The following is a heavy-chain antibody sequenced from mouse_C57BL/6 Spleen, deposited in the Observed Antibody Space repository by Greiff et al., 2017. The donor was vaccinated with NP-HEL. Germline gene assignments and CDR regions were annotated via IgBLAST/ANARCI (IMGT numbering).Heavy chain of an antibody. CDR3: VRDPDGLDDGYYEGYFDV. D-gene: IGHD2-3*01. J-gene: IGHJ1*03. CDR1: GFTFTTYA. Sequence: EVKLMESGGGLVQPKGSLKLSCAASGFTFTTYAMHWVRQAPGKGLEWVARIRSKSSNYATYYADSVKDRFTISRDDSQSMLYLQMDNLKTEDTAMYYCVRDPDGLDDGYYEGYFDVWGTGTTVTVSS. V-gene: IGHV10-3*01. CDR2: IRSKSSNYAT.